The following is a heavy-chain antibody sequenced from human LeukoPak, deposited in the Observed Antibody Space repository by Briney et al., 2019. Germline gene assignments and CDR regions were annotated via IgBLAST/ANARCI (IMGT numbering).Heavy chain of an antibody. J-gene: IGHJ4*02. V-gene: IGHV3-30*18. Sequence: PGRSLRLSCAASGFTFSSYGMHWVRQAPGKGLEWVAVISYDGSNKYYADSVKGRFTISRDNSKNTLYLQMNSLRAEDTAVYYCAKDRGGAKGTAVAGDYFDYWGQGTLVTVSS. CDR2: ISYDGSNK. CDR1: GFTFSSYG. CDR3: AKDRGGAKGTAVAGDYFDY. D-gene: IGHD6-19*01.